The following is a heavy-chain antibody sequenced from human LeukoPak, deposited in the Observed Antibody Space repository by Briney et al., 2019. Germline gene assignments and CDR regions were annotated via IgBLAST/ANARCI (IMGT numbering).Heavy chain of an antibody. CDR3: ARQAAGYDFWSSYYMDV. J-gene: IGHJ6*03. Sequence: GASLQISCKGSGSIFTSYWIGWVRQVPGKGLEWMGIIYPGDSDTRYSPSFQGQVTISADKSISTAYLQWSSLKASDTAMYYCARQAAGYDFWSSYYMDVWGKGTTVTVSS. V-gene: IGHV5-51*01. CDR1: GSIFTSYW. CDR2: IYPGDSDT. D-gene: IGHD3-3*01.